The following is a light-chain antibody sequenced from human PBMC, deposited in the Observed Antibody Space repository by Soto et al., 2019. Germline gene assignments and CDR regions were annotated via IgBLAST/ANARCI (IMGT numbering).Light chain of an antibody. CDR1: QDIDKY. J-gene: IGKJ5*01. V-gene: IGKV1-33*01. Sequence: DIQMTQSPSSLSASVGDRVTITCQSSQDIDKYLNWYHQPRGKAPKLXIDDVTNLETGVPSRFSGSGAGTQFTFTIGSLQPEDSATYYRQQYYDRPVTFGQGTRLEIK. CDR2: DVT. CDR3: QQYYDRPVT.